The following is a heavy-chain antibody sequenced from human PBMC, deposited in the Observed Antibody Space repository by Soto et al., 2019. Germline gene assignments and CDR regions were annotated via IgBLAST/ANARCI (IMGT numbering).Heavy chain of an antibody. D-gene: IGHD3-22*01. CDR3: ARGADDSSGYGLGY. CDR1: GFTFDNYA. J-gene: IGHJ4*02. Sequence: EVQLLESGGGLVQPGGSLRLSCAASGFTFDNYAMTWVRQAPGKGLEWVSAISGTADTTYYADSVRGRFTISRDNAKNSLYLQMNSLRAEDTAVYYCARGADDSSGYGLGYWGQGTLVTVSS. CDR2: ISGTADTT. V-gene: IGHV3-23*01.